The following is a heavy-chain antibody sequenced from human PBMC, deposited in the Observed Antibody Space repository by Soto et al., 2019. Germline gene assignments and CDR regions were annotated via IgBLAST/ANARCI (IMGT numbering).Heavy chain of an antibody. J-gene: IGHJ6*03. V-gene: IGHV4-39*01. CDR1: GGSISSSSYY. Sequence: SETLSLTCTVSGGSISSSSYYWGWIRQPPGKGLEWIGSIYYSGSTYYNPSLKSRVTISVDTSKNQFSLKLSSVTAADTAVYYCARQGLGDYALYYYYYYMDVWGKGTTVTAP. CDR3: ARQGLGDYALYYYYYYMDV. D-gene: IGHD4-17*01. CDR2: IYYSGST.